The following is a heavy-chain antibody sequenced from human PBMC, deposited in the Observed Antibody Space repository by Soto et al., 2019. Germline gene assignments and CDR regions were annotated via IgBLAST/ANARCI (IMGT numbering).Heavy chain of an antibody. CDR3: ARDHGMFLSYYYYGMDV. J-gene: IGHJ6*02. Sequence: PRLSCAASGFTFSRFSMHWVRQAPGKGLAWVAVISYDGSNTHYAESVKGRFNISRDDSKNTVFLQMNNLRGEDSAVYYCARDHGMFLSYYYYGMDVWGQGTTVTVSS. CDR2: ISYDGSNT. D-gene: IGHD3-10*02. CDR1: GFTFSRFS. V-gene: IGHV3-30-3*01.